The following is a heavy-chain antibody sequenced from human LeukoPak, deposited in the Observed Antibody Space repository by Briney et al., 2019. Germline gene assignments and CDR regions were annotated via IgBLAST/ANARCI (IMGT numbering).Heavy chain of an antibody. D-gene: IGHD3-16*01. CDR2: IYYSGST. J-gene: IGHJ5*02. CDR1: GGSISSYY. V-gene: IGHV4-59*01. Sequence: PSGTLTLTCAVYGGSISSYYWSWIRQPPGKGLEWIGYIYYSGSTNYNPSLKSRVTISVDTSKNQFSLKLSSVTAADTAVYYCARVLGPNWFDPWGQGTLVTVSS. CDR3: ARVLGPNWFDP.